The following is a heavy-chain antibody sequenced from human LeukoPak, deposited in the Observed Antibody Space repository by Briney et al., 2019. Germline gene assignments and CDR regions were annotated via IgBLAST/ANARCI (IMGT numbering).Heavy chain of an antibody. CDR2: ISSSSSYI. CDR3: ARYGGIAAAGTDY. J-gene: IGHJ4*02. V-gene: IGHV3-21*01. D-gene: IGHD6-13*01. Sequence: PGGSLRLSCAASGFTFSSYSMNWVRQAPGKGLEWVSSISSSSSYIYYADSVKGRFTISRDNAKNALYLQMNSLRAEDTAVYYCARYGGIAAAGTDYWGQEALVTVSS. CDR1: GFTFSSYS.